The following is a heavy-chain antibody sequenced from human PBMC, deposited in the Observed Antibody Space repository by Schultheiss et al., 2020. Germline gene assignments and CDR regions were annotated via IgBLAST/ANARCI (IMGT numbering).Heavy chain of an antibody. J-gene: IGHJ4*02. CDR2: ISYDGSNK. V-gene: IGHV3-30-3*01. CDR1: GFTFSSYA. Sequence: GESLKISCAASGFTFSSYAMHWVRQAPGKGLEWVAVISYDGSNKYYADSVKGRFTISRDNSKNTLYLQMNSLRAEDTAVYYCASLVVVIATQRANWGQGTLVTVS. CDR3: ASLVVVIATQRAN. D-gene: IGHD2-21*01.